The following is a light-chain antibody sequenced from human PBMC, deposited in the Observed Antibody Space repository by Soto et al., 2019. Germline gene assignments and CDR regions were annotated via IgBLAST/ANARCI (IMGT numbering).Light chain of an antibody. Sequence: EIVMTQSPATLSVSPGERATLSCRANQSVSSNLAWYQQKPGQAPRLLIYDASTRATGIPARFSGSGSGTEFALTISSLQSEDFAVYFCQQYNNWPRTFGQGTKVDIK. CDR2: DAS. V-gene: IGKV3-15*01. J-gene: IGKJ1*01. CDR1: QSVSSN. CDR3: QQYNNWPRT.